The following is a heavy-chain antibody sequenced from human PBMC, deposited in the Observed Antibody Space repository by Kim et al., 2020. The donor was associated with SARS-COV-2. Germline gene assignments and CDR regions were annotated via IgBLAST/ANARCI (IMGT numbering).Heavy chain of an antibody. CDR3: ARGPYYDILTGYTNWFDP. V-gene: IGHV1-18*04. CDR2: ISAYNGNT. Sequence: ASVKVSCKASGYTFTSYGISWVRQAPGQGLEWMGWISAYNGNTNYAQKPQGRVTMTTDTSTSTAYMELRSLRSDDTAVYYCARGPYYDILTGYTNWFDPWGQGTLVTVSS. CDR1: GYTFTSYG. D-gene: IGHD3-9*01. J-gene: IGHJ5*02.